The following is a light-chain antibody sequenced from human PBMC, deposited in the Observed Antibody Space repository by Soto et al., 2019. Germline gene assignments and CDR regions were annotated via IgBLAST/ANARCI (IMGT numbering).Light chain of an antibody. J-gene: IGKJ1*01. Sequence: EIVMTQSPTSLSVSAGERVIIPCRAIQSVSIDLAWSQQKPDQAPRLLIYGASARATDIPPSFSVSGSGTGFTLTISSLEPEDFAVYYCQQCSNCPPKWTFGQGTNVEI. V-gene: IGKV3-15*01. CDR2: GAS. CDR3: QQCSNCPPKWT. CDR1: QSVSID.